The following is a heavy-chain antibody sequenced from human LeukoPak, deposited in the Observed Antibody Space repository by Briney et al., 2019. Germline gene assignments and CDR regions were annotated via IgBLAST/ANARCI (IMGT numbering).Heavy chain of an antibody. D-gene: IGHD3-9*01. V-gene: IGHV4-4*07. J-gene: IGHJ6*02. CDR1: GGSTSSYY. CDR3: AREGPWGGYDILTGYYDYYYYGMDV. CDR2: IYTSGST. Sequence: SETLSLTCTVSGGSTSSYYWSWIRQPAGKGLEWIGRIYTSGSTNYNPSLKSRVTMSVDTSKNQFSLKLSSVTAADTAVYYCAREGPWGGYDILTGYYDYYYYGMDVWGQGTTVTVSS.